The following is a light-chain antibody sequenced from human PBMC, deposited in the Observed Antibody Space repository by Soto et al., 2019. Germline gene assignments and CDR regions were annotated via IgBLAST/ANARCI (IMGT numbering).Light chain of an antibody. CDR1: GSNIGSNT. J-gene: IGLJ2*01. CDR3: AAWDDSLNGVV. CDR2: TNN. Sequence: QSVLTQPPSASGTPGQRITISCSGSGSNIGSNTVTWYQQLPRTAPKLLIYTNNQRPSGVPDRFSGSKSGTSASLAISGLQSGDEADYYCAAWDDSLNGVVFGGGTKLTVL. V-gene: IGLV1-44*01.